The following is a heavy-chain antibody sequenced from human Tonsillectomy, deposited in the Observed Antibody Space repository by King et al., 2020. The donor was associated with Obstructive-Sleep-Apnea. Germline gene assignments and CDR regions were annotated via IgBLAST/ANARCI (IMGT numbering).Heavy chain of an antibody. CDR2: IYYSGST. D-gene: IGHD4/OR15-4a*01. V-gene: IGHV4-31*03. CDR1: GDSISSGGYY. Sequence: VQLQESGPGLVKPSQTLSLTCTVSGDSISSGGYYWSWIRQHPGKGLEWIGFIYYSGSTYYNPSLESRVTISVDTSKNQFSLKLTSVTAADTAVYYCARDDYAAFDIWGKGTLVTVSS. J-gene: IGHJ3*02. CDR3: ARDDYAAFDI.